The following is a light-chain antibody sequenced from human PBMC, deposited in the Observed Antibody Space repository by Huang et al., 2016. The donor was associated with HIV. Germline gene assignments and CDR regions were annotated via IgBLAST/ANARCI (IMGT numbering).Light chain of an antibody. CDR1: QIVSSSY. CDR2: GAS. Sequence: EIVLTQSPGTLSLSPGESATLSCRASQIVSSSYLAWYQQKPGQAPRLLIYGASTRATGIPDRISGSGSGTDCTLTISRLKPEDFAVYYCQQYDNSRWTFGQGTKVEIK. CDR3: QQYDNSRWT. V-gene: IGKV3-20*01. J-gene: IGKJ1*01.